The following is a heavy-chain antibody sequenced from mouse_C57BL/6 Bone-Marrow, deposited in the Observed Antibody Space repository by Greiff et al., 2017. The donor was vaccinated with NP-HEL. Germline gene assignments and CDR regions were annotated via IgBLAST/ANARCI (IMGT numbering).Heavy chain of an antibody. V-gene: IGHV14-4*01. CDR2: IDPENGDT. D-gene: IGHD2-5*01. Sequence: EVKLQESGAELVRPGASVKLSCTASGFNIKDDYMHWVKQRPEQGLEWIGWIDPENGDTEYASKFQGKATITADTSSNTAYLQLSSLTSEDTAVYYCTTRSNPMDDWGQGTSVTVS. CDR1: GFNIKDDY. CDR3: TTRSNPMDD. J-gene: IGHJ4*01.